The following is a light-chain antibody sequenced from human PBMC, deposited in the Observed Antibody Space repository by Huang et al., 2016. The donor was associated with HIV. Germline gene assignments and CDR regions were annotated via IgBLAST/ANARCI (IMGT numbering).Light chain of an antibody. CDR1: QSVLYSSNNKNY. CDR3: QQYYSISSS. Sequence: DIVMTQSPDSLAVSLGERATINCKSSQSVLYSSNNKNYLAWYQQKPGHPPKLLIYWASTRETGGPDRFGGSGSGTEFTLTISSLQAEDVAVYYCQQYYSISSSFGQGTKVEIK. V-gene: IGKV4-1*01. CDR2: WAS. J-gene: IGKJ1*01.